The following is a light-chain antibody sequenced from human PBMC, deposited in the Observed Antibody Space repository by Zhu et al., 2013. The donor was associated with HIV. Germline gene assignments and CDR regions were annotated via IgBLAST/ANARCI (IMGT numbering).Light chain of an antibody. J-gene: IGLJ1*01. Sequence: QSALTQPASVSGSPGQSITIPCTGASSDVGGFNFVSWYQQHPGKAPKLMIYEVNNRPSGVSNRFSGSKSGTSATLGITGLQTGDEADYYCGTWDSSLSAGRVFGTGTKVTVL. CDR1: SSDVGGFNF. CDR3: GTWDSSLSAGRV. V-gene: IGLV2-14*01. CDR2: EVN.